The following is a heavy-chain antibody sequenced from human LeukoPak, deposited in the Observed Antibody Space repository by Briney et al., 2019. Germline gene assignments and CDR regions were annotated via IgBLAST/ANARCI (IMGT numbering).Heavy chain of an antibody. Sequence: SETLSLTCTASGGSISSYYWSWIRQPPGKGLEWIGYIYYSGSTNYNPSLKSRVTISVDTSKNQFSLKLSSVTAADTAVYYCARDPITPYGMDVWGQGTTVTVSS. J-gene: IGHJ6*02. V-gene: IGHV4-59*01. CDR3: ARDPITPYGMDV. D-gene: IGHD5-24*01. CDR2: IYYSGST. CDR1: GGSISSYY.